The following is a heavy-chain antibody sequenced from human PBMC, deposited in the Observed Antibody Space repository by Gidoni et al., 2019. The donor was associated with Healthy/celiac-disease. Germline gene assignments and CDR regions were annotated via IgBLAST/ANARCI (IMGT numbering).Heavy chain of an antibody. Sequence: QVQLVESGGGVVQPGRSPRLSCAASGFTFSSYAMHWVRQAPGKGLEWVAVISYDGSNKYYADSVKGRFTISRDNSKNTLYLQMNSLRAEDTAVYYSGTADGGYWGQGTLVTVSS. D-gene: IGHD2-21*02. CDR3: GTADGGY. J-gene: IGHJ4*02. CDR1: GFTFSSYA. V-gene: IGHV3-30-3*01. CDR2: ISYDGSNK.